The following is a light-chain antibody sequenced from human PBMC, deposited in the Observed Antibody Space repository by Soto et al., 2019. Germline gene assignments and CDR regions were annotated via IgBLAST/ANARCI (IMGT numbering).Light chain of an antibody. Sequence: QSVLTQPASVSGSPGQSITISCTGTSSDVGGYDYVSWYQQHPGKAPKLMIYEVSTRASGVSNRFSGSKSGNTASLTVSGLQAEDEADYYCTSCTSTTCVFGSGTKVTVL. CDR1: SSDVGGYDY. CDR2: EVS. J-gene: IGLJ1*01. V-gene: IGLV2-14*01. CDR3: TSCTSTTCV.